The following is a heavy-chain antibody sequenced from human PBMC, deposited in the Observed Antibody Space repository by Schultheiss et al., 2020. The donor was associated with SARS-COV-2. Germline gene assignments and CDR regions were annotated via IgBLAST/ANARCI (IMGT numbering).Heavy chain of an antibody. V-gene: IGHV3-33*01. CDR3: ARLAAGDYYYYGMDV. CDR2: IWYDGSNK. CDR1: GFTFSSYG. J-gene: IGHJ6*02. Sequence: GGSLRLSCAASGFTFSSYGMHWVRQAPGKGLEWVAVIWYDGSNKYYADSVKGRFTISRDNSKNTLYLQMNSLRAEDTAVYYCARLAAGDYYYYGMDVWGQGTTVTVSS. D-gene: IGHD6-13*01.